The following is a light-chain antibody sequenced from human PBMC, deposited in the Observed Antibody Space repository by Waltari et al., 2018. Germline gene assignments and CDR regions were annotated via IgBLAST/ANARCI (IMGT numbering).Light chain of an antibody. Sequence: DTQMTQSPSSLSASVGDSVTITCRAGQTVGSHLNWYQQRPGTVPKILISGASILESGVPSRFSGSGFGTEFALNISGLQPDDFATYFCQQYNSFFRTFGQGTKVEIK. J-gene: IGKJ1*01. CDR1: QTVGSH. CDR3: QQYNSFFRT. V-gene: IGKV1-39*01. CDR2: GAS.